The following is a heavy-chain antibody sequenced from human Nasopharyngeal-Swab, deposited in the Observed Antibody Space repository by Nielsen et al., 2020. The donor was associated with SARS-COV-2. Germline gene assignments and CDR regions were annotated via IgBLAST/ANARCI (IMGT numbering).Heavy chain of an antibody. CDR1: GFTFSSYS. CDR2: ISSSSSYI. Sequence: GESLKISCAASGFTFSSYSMNWVRQAPGKGPEWVSSISSSSSYIYYADSVKGRFTISRDNAKNSLYLQMNSLRAEDTAVYYCARDRVGAHYYYYGMDVWGQGTTVTVSS. CDR3: ARDRVGAHYYYYGMDV. D-gene: IGHD1-26*01. V-gene: IGHV3-21*01. J-gene: IGHJ6*02.